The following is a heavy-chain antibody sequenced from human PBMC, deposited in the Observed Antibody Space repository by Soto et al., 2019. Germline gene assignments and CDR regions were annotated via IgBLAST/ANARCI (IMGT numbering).Heavy chain of an antibody. V-gene: IGHV4-39*01. CDR2: FCYSGGT. D-gene: IGHD3-3*02. CDR1: NGSISSSGYC. CDR3: ARVAYRVLGY. Sequence: SETLSLTCSVSNGSISSSGYCWGWIRQPPGKGLEWIGSFCYSGGTNYNPSMKSRVTISVDTSKNQFSLKVDSLTAADTAVYYCARVAYRVLGYWGQGTLVTVSS. J-gene: IGHJ4*02.